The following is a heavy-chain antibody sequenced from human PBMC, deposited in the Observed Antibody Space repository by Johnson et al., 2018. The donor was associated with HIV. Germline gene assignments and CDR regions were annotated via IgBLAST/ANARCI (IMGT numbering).Heavy chain of an antibody. CDR3: ARDWGGYDAFDI. J-gene: IGHJ3*02. D-gene: IGHD1-26*01. CDR2: IKSKTDGGTT. V-gene: IGHV3-15*01. CDR1: GFTFSNAW. Sequence: VQLVESGGGLVQPGGSLRLSCAASGFTFSNAWMSWVRQAPGKGLEWVGRIKSKTDGGTTDYAAPVKGRFTISRDDSKNTLYLQMNSLRAEDTAVYYCARDWGGYDAFDIWGQGTMVTVSS.